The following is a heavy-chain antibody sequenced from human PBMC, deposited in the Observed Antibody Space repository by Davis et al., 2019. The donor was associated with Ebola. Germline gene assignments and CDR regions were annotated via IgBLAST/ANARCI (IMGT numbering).Heavy chain of an antibody. CDR3: ARGGYY. D-gene: IGHD3-10*01. CDR2: ISGSGGST. J-gene: IGHJ4*02. CDR1: GFTFSSYA. V-gene: IGHV3-23*01. Sequence: GESLKISCAASGFTFSSYAMSWVRQAPGKGLEWVSAISGSGGSTYYADSVKGRFTISRDNAKNSLYLQMNSLRDEDTAVYYCARGGYYWGQGTLVTVSS.